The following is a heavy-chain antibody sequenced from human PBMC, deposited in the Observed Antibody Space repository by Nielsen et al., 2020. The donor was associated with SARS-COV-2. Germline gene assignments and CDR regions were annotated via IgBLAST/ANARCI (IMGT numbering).Heavy chain of an antibody. CDR1: GYSISSGYY. J-gene: IGHJ6*02. V-gene: IGHV4-38-2*02. CDR2: IYHSGST. D-gene: IGHD4-17*01. CDR3: ARSIVDYGDWGNYFFGMDV. Sequence: SETLSLTCTVSGYSISSGYYWGWIRQPPGKGLEWIGSIYHSGSTYYNPSLKSRVTMSVDTSKNQFSLRLSSVTAADTAVYYCARSIVDYGDWGNYFFGMDVWGQGTTVTVSS.